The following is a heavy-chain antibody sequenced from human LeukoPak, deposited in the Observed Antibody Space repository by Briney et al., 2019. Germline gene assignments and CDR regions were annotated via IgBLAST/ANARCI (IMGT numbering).Heavy chain of an antibody. D-gene: IGHD6-13*01. Sequence: GASVTVSFKASGGTFSSYAISWVRQAPGQGLEWMGGIIPIFGTANYAQKFQGRVTITADESTSTAYMELSSLRSEDTAVYYCARGQRYSSSWFGMDVWGQGTTVTVSS. CDR1: GGTFSSYA. CDR3: ARGQRYSSSWFGMDV. J-gene: IGHJ6*02. CDR2: IIPIFGTA. V-gene: IGHV1-69*13.